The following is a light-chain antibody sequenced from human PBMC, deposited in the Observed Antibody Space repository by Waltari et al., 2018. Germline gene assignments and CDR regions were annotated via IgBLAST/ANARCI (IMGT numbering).Light chain of an antibody. J-gene: IGKJ1*01. CDR3: QQRTNWPPTWT. Sequence: EIVLTQSQATLSLSPGERATLSCRASQSVKTDLAWYQQKPGQAPRLLIYDASNRATGIPARFRGSGSGTDFTLTISSLEPADFAVYYCQQRTNWPPTWTFGQGTKVEIK. CDR1: QSVKTD. V-gene: IGKV3-11*01. CDR2: DAS.